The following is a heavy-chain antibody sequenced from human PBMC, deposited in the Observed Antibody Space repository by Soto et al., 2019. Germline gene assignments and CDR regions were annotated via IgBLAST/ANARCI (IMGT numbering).Heavy chain of an antibody. CDR3: GRDWLDIDY. D-gene: IGHD3-22*01. Sequence: GGSLRLSCSASGFTFSSYAMHWVRQAPGKGLEYVAAISTNGSDTYYPDSVKGRFTISRDNSKNTLYLQMNSLTAEDTAVYYCGRDWLDIDYWGQGTQVTVSS. J-gene: IGHJ4*02. CDR2: ISTNGSDT. V-gene: IGHV3-64*04. CDR1: GFTFSSYA.